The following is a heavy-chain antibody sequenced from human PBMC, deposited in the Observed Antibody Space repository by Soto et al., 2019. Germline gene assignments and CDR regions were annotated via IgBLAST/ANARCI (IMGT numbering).Heavy chain of an antibody. J-gene: IGHJ6*02. CDR3: ARPTYYDFWSGYQTGYYYYGMDV. CDR2: IIPIIGTA. D-gene: IGHD3-3*01. V-gene: IGHV1-69*12. CDR1: GGTFSSYG. Sequence: QVQLVQSGAEVKKPGSSVKVSWKASGGTFSSYGISWVRQAPGQGLEWMGGIIPIIGTANYAQKFQGRVTITADESTSTAYMELSSLRSEDTAVYYCARPTYYDFWSGYQTGYYYYGMDVWGQGTTVTVSS.